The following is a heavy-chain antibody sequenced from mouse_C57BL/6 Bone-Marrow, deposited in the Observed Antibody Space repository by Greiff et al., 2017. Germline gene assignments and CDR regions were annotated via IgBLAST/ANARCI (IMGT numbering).Heavy chain of an antibody. V-gene: IGHV1-4*01. Sequence: VQLQQSGAELARPGASVKMSCKASGYTFTSYTMHWVKQRPGQGLEWIGYINPSSGYTKYNQKFKDKATLTADKSSSTAYMQLSSLTSEDSAVYYCARWGGYDYGYFDYWGQGTTLTVSS. CDR1: GYTFTSYT. CDR2: INPSSGYT. CDR3: ARWGGYDYGYFDY. D-gene: IGHD2-4*01. J-gene: IGHJ2*01.